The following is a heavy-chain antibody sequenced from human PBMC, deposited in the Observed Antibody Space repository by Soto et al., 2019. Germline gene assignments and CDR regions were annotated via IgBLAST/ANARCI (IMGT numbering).Heavy chain of an antibody. D-gene: IGHD3-3*01. J-gene: IGHJ4*02. Sequence: QVKLVESGGGVVQPGRSLRLSCAVSGFTFSSYGMHWVRQAPGKGLEWVALIWYDGSSKFYADSVKGRFTISRDNSKNTLSLEMSSLRAEDTAMYYCAKPSYDFWSGYYHPFDGWGQGTQVTVSS. CDR1: GFTFSSYG. V-gene: IGHV3-33*06. CDR2: IWYDGSSK. CDR3: AKPSYDFWSGYYHPFDG.